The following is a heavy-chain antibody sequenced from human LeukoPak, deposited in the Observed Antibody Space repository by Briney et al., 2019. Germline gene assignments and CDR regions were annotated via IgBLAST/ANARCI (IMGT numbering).Heavy chain of an antibody. J-gene: IGHJ5*02. Sequence: PSETLSLTCTVSGGSISSGDYYWSWSRQPPGKGLEWIGYIYYSGSTYYNPSLKSRVTISVDTSKNQFSLKLSSVTAADTAVYYCARVGIAVAGTIVWFDPWGKGTLVTVSS. CDR3: ARVGIAVAGTIVWFDP. CDR2: IYYSGST. V-gene: IGHV4-30-4*01. D-gene: IGHD6-19*01. CDR1: GGSISSGDYY.